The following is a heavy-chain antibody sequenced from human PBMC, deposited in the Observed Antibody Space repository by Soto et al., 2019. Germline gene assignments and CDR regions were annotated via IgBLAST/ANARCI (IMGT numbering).Heavy chain of an antibody. CDR2: ISWARTTI. J-gene: IGHJ4*02. CDR3: AREMATITEIDY. D-gene: IGHD5-12*01. Sequence: GGSLRLSCAASGFTFSTYSMNWVRQAPGKGLEWVSYISWARTTIYYADSVKGRFTISRDNAKNSLYLQMNSLRDEDTAVYYCAREMATITEIDYWGQGTLVTVSS. CDR1: GFTFSTYS. V-gene: IGHV3-48*02.